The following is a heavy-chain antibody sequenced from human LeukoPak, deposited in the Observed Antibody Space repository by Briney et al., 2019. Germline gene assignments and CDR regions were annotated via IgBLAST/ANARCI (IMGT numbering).Heavy chain of an antibody. Sequence: PGGSLRLSCAASGFTFSSYWMSWVRQAPGKGLEWVANIKQDGSEKYYVDSVKGRFTISRDNAKNSVYLQMNSLRAEDTAVYYCARGSYYYGSGSYYESYYFDYWGQGTLVTVSS. D-gene: IGHD3-10*01. CDR2: IKQDGSEK. V-gene: IGHV3-7*03. CDR1: GFTFSSYW. J-gene: IGHJ4*02. CDR3: ARGSYYYGSGSYYESYYFDY.